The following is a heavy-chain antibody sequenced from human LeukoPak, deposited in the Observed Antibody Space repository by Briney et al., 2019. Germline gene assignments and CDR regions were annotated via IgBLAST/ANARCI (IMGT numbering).Heavy chain of an antibody. CDR2: ISYDGSNK. CDR3: ARDGGFWDSSGYYILDY. CDR1: GFTFSSYA. V-gene: IGHV3-30-3*01. D-gene: IGHD3-22*01. J-gene: IGHJ4*02. Sequence: QAGGSLRLSCAASGFTFSSYAMHWVRQAPGKGLEWAAVISYDGSNKYYADSVKGRFTISRDNSKNTLYLQMNSLRAEDTAVYYCARDGGFWDSSGYYILDYWGQRTLVTVSS.